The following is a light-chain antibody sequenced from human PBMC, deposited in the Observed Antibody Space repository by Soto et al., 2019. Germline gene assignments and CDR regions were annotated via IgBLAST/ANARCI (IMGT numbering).Light chain of an antibody. Sequence: QAVVTQPPSVSGAPGQRVIISCTGTNTNIGAGYDVNWYQLLPGTAPKLLIYANINRPSGVPDRFSGSKSGASAFLVITGLQAEDEADYYCQSYDSSLSAWKVFGGGTKLTVL. V-gene: IGLV1-40*03. CDR3: QSYDSSLSAWKV. CDR1: NTNIGAGYD. CDR2: ANI. J-gene: IGLJ3*02.